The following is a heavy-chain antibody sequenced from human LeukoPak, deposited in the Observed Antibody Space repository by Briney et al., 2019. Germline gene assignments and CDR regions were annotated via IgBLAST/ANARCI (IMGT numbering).Heavy chain of an antibody. J-gene: IGHJ4*02. D-gene: IGHD5-18*01. V-gene: IGHV4-4*02. CDR1: DVSIFRSSW. CDR2: ISPSGST. Sequence: SETLSLTCAVSDVSIFRSSWWSWVRQPPGKGLFWIGQISPSGSTNYSPSLKSRVTISVDKSKTQFSLTLTSVTAADTAVYFCARSPTKRVTDDYWGQGTLVTVSS. CDR3: ARSPTKRVTDDY.